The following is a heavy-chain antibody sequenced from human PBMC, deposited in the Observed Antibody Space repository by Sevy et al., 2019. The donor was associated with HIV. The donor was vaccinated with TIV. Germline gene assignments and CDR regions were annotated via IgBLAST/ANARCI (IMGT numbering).Heavy chain of an antibody. D-gene: IGHD2-2*02. CDR3: ARGRGCSSTSCYTDYYYGMDV. CDR1: GGSISSGGYY. CDR2: IYYSGRT. J-gene: IGHJ6*02. Sequence: SETLSLTCTVSGGSISSGGYYWSWIRQHPGKGLEWIGYIYYSGRTYYNPSLNSRVTISVDTSKNQFSLKLSSVTAADTAVYYCARGRGCSSTSCYTDYYYGMDVWGQGTTVTVSS. V-gene: IGHV4-31*03.